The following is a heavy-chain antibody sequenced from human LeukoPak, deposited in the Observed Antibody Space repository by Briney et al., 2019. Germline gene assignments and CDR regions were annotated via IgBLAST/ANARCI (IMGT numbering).Heavy chain of an antibody. Sequence: ASVKVSCKASGYTFTIYDINWVRQAAGQGLEWMGWMNPDSGNTDFAQKFQGRVTMTRNTSISTAYMELSSLTSEDTAVYYCAVHLPGDYLDPWGQGTLVTISS. V-gene: IGHV1-8*01. CDR1: GYTFTIYD. CDR2: MNPDSGNT. D-gene: IGHD4-17*01. CDR3: AVHLPGDYLDP. J-gene: IGHJ5*02.